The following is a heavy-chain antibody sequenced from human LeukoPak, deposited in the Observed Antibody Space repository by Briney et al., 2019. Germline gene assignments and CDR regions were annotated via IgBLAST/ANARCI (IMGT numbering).Heavy chain of an antibody. CDR2: ISGSGGST. J-gene: IGHJ3*02. Sequence: GGSLRLSCAASGFTFSSYAMSWVRQAPGKGLEWVSAISGSGGSTYYADSVKGRFTISRDNSKNTLYLQMNSLRAEDTAVYYCAKDALHLLSSGWFLDAFDIWGQGTMVTVSS. D-gene: IGHD6-19*01. CDR1: GFTFSSYA. CDR3: AKDALHLLSSGWFLDAFDI. V-gene: IGHV3-23*01.